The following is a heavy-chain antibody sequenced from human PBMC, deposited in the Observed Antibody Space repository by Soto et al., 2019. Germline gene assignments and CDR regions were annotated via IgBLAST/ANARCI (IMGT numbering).Heavy chain of an antibody. Sequence: GASVKVSCKASGFTFTSSAVQWLRQARGQRLEWIGWVVVGSGNTNYAQKFQERVTITRDMSTSTAYMELSSLRSEDTAVYYCAAEQKTALDAFDIWGQGTMVTVSS. V-gene: IGHV1-58*01. CDR3: AAEQKTALDAFDI. CDR2: VVVGSGNT. D-gene: IGHD2-21*02. J-gene: IGHJ3*02. CDR1: GFTFTSSA.